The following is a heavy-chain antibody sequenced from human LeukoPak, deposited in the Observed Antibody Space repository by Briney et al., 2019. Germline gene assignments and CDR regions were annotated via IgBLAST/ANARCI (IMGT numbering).Heavy chain of an antibody. CDR2: INHSGST. J-gene: IGHJ3*02. Sequence: KPSETLSLTCAVYGGSFSGYYWSWIRQPPGKGLEWIGEINHSGSTNYNPSLKSRVTISVDTSKNQFSLKFNSVTAADTAVYYCARGSNHAFDIWGQGTVVTVSS. CDR1: GGSFSGYY. V-gene: IGHV4-34*01. CDR3: ARGSNHAFDI.